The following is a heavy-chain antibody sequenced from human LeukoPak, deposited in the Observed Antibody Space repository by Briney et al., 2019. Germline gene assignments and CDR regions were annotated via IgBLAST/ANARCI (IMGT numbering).Heavy chain of an antibody. CDR1: GYTFTSYD. Sequence: ASVKVSCKASGYTFTSYDINWVRQATGQGLEWMGWMNPNSGNTGYAQKFQGRVTMTRNTSISTAYMELSSLRSEDTAVYYCAKNGELYSDHYFDSWGPGSLVIVSS. J-gene: IGHJ4*02. CDR2: MNPNSGNT. V-gene: IGHV1-8*01. D-gene: IGHD1-26*01. CDR3: AKNGELYSDHYFDS.